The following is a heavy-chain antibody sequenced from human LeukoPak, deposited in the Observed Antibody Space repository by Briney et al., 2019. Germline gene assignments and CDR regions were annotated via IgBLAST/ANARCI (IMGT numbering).Heavy chain of an antibody. CDR1: GFIFSSYV. D-gene: IGHD3-3*01. V-gene: IGHV3-48*01. CDR2: ISSSGSTI. CDR3: ARVWSGYSNSDY. J-gene: IGHJ4*02. Sequence: GGSLRLSCAASGFIFSSYVMTWVRQAPGKGLESVSYISSSGSTILYADSVKGRFTISRDNAKNSLYLQMNSLRGEDTAVYYCARVWSGYSNSDYWGQGTLVTVS.